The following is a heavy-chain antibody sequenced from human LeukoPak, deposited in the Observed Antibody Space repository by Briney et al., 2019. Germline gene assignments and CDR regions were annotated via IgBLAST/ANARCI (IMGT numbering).Heavy chain of an antibody. CDR3: ATEGKMVRGVYTDY. V-gene: IGHV1-24*01. CDR1: GYTLTELS. J-gene: IGHJ4*02. CDR2: FDPEDGET. Sequence: ASVKVSCKVSGYTLTELSMHWVQQAPGKGLEWMGRFDPEDGETIYAQKFQGRVTMTADTSTDTVYMELSSLRSEDTAVYYCATEGKMVRGVYTDYWGQGTLVTVSS. D-gene: IGHD3-10*01.